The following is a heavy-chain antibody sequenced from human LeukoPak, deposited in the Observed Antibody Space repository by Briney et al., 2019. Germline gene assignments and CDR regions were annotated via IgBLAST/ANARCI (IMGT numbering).Heavy chain of an antibody. CDR2: IYPADSDT. CDR3: ARARVDTAMADFDY. D-gene: IGHD5-18*01. CDR1: GYSFTNYW. J-gene: IGHJ4*02. Sequence: GESLKISCKGSGYSFTNYWIGWVRQMPGKGLEWMGIIYPADSDTRYSPSFQGQVTISADKSIATVYLQWSSLKASDTAMYYCARARVDTAMADFDYWGQGTLVTVSS. V-gene: IGHV5-51*01.